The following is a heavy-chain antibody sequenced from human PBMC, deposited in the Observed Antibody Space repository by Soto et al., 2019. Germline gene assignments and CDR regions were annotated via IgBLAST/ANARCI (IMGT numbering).Heavy chain of an antibody. CDR1: GGTFSSYT. D-gene: IGHD1-26*01. J-gene: IGHJ2*01. Sequence: QVQLVQSGAEVKKPGSSEKVSCKTSGGTFSSYTISWVRQAPGQGLEWMGRIIPILGIANYVQNFQGRVTITADKSTSTAYMELSSLRSEDTAVYYCARGGSYLNYYWYFDLWGRGTLVTVSS. CDR3: ARGGSYLNYYWYFDL. V-gene: IGHV1-69*02. CDR2: IIPILGIA.